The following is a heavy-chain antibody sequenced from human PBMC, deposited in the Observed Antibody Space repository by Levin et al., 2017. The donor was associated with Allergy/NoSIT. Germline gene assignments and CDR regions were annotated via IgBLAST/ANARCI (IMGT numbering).Heavy chain of an antibody. CDR2: IIPIFGTA. CDR3: ARDAGVATITFDY. J-gene: IGHJ4*02. D-gene: IGHD5-12*01. CDR1: GGTFSSYA. Sequence: KISCKASGGTFSSYAISWVRQAPGQGLEWMGGIIPIFGTANYAQKFQGRVTITADESTSTAYMELSSLRSEDTAVYYCARDAGVATITFDYWGQGTLVTVSS. V-gene: IGHV1-69*01.